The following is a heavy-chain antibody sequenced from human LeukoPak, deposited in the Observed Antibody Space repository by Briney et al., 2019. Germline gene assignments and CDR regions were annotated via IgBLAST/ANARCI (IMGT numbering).Heavy chain of an antibody. J-gene: IGHJ4*02. CDR3: AKVLPTSGWSSSCYFDY. Sequence: GVSLRLSCAASGVTLSSFAMSRARQAPGKGLEWVSGISSSGSGDNTYYADSVKGRFTISRDSSKNTLSLQMNSLRAEDTAMYYCAKVLPTSGWSSSCYFDYWGQGTLVTVSS. D-gene: IGHD6-19*01. CDR2: ISSSGSGDNT. V-gene: IGHV3-23*01. CDR1: GVTLSSFA.